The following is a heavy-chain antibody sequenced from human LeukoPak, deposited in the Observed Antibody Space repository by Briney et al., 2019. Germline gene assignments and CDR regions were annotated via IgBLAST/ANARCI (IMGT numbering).Heavy chain of an antibody. V-gene: IGHV1-18*01. Sequence: ASVKFPFKASGYTFTTYDFSWVRQAPGQGLEWMGWISTYNGNTNYAQKFQGRVTMTTDTSTSTAYMELRSLRSDDTAVYYCARGPISARPGIDYWGQGTLVTVSS. J-gene: IGHJ4*02. D-gene: IGHD6-6*01. CDR3: ARGPISARPGIDY. CDR1: GYTFTTYD. CDR2: ISTYNGNT.